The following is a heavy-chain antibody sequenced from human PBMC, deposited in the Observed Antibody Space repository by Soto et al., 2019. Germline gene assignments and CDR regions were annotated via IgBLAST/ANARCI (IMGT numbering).Heavy chain of an antibody. Sequence: SETQSLPYTVSGASISSGGYYWSWIRQHPEKGLEWIGYSYYSGSTYYNPSLKSRVSISVDTSKNQFSLKLSSVTAADTSVYYCARGARYWFDPWGQGTLVTVSS. CDR1: GASISSGGYY. CDR2: SYYSGST. CDR3: ARGARYWFDP. J-gene: IGHJ5*02. V-gene: IGHV4-31*03.